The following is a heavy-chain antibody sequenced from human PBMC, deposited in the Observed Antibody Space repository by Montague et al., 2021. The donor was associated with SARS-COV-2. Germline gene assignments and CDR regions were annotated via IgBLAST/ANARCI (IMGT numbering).Heavy chain of an antibody. V-gene: IGHV3-74*01. CDR1: GFPFSSYW. Sequence: SLRLSCAASGFPFSSYWIQWVRQAPGKGLVWVSRINGDGSSTNYADSVKGRFTISRDNAKNTLYLQMNSLSVEDTAVYYCARGGSYTGFDIWGQGTMVTVSS. CDR3: ARGGSYTGFDI. D-gene: IGHD1-26*01. J-gene: IGHJ3*02. CDR2: INGDGSST.